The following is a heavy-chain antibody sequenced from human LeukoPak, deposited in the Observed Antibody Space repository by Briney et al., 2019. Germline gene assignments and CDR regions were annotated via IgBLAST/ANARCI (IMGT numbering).Heavy chain of an antibody. J-gene: IGHJ4*02. CDR2: ISGSGRST. V-gene: IGHV3-23*01. CDR3: AKEFDSSGFFDC. CDR1: GHTFRSYA. Sequence: SGGPLRLSCAPSGHTFRSYATRWARQAPGEGLEWVSAISGSGRSTYCAASARGRFTISRDNYKNTLYLQMNSLRAEDTAVYYCAKEFDSSGFFDCWGQGNLVTVSS. D-gene: IGHD3-22*01.